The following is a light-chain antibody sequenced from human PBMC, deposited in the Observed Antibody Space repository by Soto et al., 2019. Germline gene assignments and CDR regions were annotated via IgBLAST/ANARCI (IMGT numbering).Light chain of an antibody. CDR1: SCNIGSNY. J-gene: IGLJ2*01. V-gene: IGLV1-47*01. Sequence: QSVLTQPPSASGTPGQRVTISCSGSSCNIGSNYVYWYQQLPGTDPKLLIYWNNKRPSGVPYRFSGSKSGTPASLAIIGLRSEEEADYYCAAWYDSLSAVVFGGGTKLTVL. CDR2: WNN. CDR3: AAWYDSLSAVV.